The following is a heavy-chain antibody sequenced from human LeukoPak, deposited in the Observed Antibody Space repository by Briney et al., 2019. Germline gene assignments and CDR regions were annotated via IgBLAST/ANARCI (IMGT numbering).Heavy chain of an antibody. J-gene: IGHJ4*02. V-gene: IGHV3-23*01. CDR1: GLTFNNYA. Sequence: GGSLRLSCAASGLTFNNYAMSWVRQAPGKGPEWVSAISGSGDYTYSADSVKGRSTISRDNSKTTLYLQMNRLRAEDTASYYCATGQHCAGVCFDFWGQGTLVTVSS. CDR3: ATGQHCAGVCFDF. D-gene: IGHD2-21*01. CDR2: ISGSGDYT.